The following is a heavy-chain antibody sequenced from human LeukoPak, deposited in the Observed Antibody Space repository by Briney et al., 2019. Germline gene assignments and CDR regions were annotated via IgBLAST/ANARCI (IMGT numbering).Heavy chain of an antibody. Sequence: GESLRLSCAASGFTFSSSWMSWVRQAPGKGLEWVANIKQDGSEEYYVDSVKGRFTISRDNARNSLYLQMNSLRAEDTAVYYCVEGSHFDYWGQGTLPTVCS. J-gene: IGHJ4*02. CDR3: VEGSHFDY. CDR1: GFTFSSSW. CDR2: IKQDGSEE. V-gene: IGHV3-7*01.